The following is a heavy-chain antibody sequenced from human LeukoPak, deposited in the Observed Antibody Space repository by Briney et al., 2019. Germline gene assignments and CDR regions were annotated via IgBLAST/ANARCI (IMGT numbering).Heavy chain of an antibody. CDR3: ARGFRYGDYYFDY. Sequence: SETLSLTCTVSGGSISSYYWSCIRQPAGKGLEWSGHIYTSGSTNYNPSLKSRVTMSVDTSKNHFSLKMSSVTAADTAVYYCARGFRYGDYYFDYWGQGTLVTVSS. V-gene: IGHV4-4*07. CDR1: GGSISSYY. D-gene: IGHD4-17*01. CDR2: IYTSGST. J-gene: IGHJ4*02.